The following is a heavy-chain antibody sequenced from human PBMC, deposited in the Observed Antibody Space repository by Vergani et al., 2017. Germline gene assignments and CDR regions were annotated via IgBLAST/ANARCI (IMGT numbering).Heavy chain of an antibody. J-gene: IGHJ6*03. CDR2: MTPNSGNT. Sequence: QVQLVQSGAEVKKPGASVKVSCKASGYTFTSYDINWVRQATGQGLEWMGWMTPNSGNTGYAQKFQGRVTMTRNTSISTAYMELSSLRSEDTAVYYCARGYLVRRVIALYYYYYHRDVWGKGP. D-gene: IGHD2-21*01. CDR3: ARGYLVRRVIALYYYYYHRDV. CDR1: GYTFTSYD. V-gene: IGHV1-8*01.